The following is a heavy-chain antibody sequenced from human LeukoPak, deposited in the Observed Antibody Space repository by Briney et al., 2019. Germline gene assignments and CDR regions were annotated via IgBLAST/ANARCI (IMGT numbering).Heavy chain of an antibody. Sequence: PSETLSLTCTVSGGSVSSGSYYWSWIRQPSGKGLEWIGYIYYSGSTNYNPSLKSRVTISVDTSKNQFSLKLSSVTAADTAVYYCARAGYSYDYGFDYWGQGTLVTVSS. V-gene: IGHV4-61*01. CDR3: ARAGYSYDYGFDY. J-gene: IGHJ4*02. D-gene: IGHD5-18*01. CDR1: GGSVSSGSYY. CDR2: IYYSGST.